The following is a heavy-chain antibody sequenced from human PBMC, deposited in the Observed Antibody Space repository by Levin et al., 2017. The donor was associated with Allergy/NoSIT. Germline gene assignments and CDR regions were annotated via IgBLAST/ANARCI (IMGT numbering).Heavy chain of an antibody. CDR2: ISSNGGST. Sequence: GGSLRLSCSASGFTFSSYAMHWVRQAPGKGLEYVSAISSNGGSTYYADSVKGRFTISRDNSKNTLYLQMSSLRAEDTAVYYCVKEYGSGSYYISLDYYYGMDVWGQGTTVTVSS. CDR1: GFTFSSYA. V-gene: IGHV3-64D*06. D-gene: IGHD3-10*01. CDR3: VKEYGSGSYYISLDYYYGMDV. J-gene: IGHJ6*02.